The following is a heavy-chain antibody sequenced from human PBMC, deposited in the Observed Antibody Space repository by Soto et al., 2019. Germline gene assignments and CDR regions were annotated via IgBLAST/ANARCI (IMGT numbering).Heavy chain of an antibody. V-gene: IGHV1-18*01. J-gene: IGHJ3*02. CDR1: GYTFTSYG. CDR2: ISAYNGNT. CDR3: ASSSEYSSPSPAFDI. D-gene: IGHD6-6*01. Sequence: GASVKVSCKASGYTFTSYGISWVRQAPGQGLEWMGWISAYNGNTNYAQKLQGRVTMTTDTSTSTAYMELRSLRSDDTAVYYCASSSEYSSPSPAFDIWGQGTMVTVSS.